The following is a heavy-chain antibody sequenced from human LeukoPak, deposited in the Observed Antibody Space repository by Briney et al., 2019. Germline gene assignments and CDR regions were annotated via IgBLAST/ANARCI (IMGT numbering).Heavy chain of an antibody. Sequence: SETLSLTCTVSGGSISSISNYWGWIRQPPGKGLEYIGSVSYSGSTYYNPSLKSRVTMSADTSKNQFSLKLSSVTAADTAVYYCARLTLYSGSPLDDYWGQGTLVTVSS. V-gene: IGHV4-39*01. J-gene: IGHJ4*02. CDR2: VSYSGST. CDR3: ARLTLYSGSPLDDY. D-gene: IGHD1-26*01. CDR1: GGSISSISNY.